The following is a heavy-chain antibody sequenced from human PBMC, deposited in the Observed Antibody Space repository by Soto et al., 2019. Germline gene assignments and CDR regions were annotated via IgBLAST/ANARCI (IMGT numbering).Heavy chain of an antibody. CDR2: IKPDESEK. J-gene: IGHJ5*02. V-gene: IGHV3-7*01. CDR3: AKSSRQYASAIQAFFDP. D-gene: IGHD2-2*01. Sequence: GGSLRLSCTASGFTFSDSWMTWVRQAPGKGLEWVARIKPDESEKKYADSVKGRFSISRDNAKNSMYLQMDSLRGEDTAVYYCAKSSRQYASAIQAFFDPWGLGTLVTVSS. CDR1: GFTFSDSW.